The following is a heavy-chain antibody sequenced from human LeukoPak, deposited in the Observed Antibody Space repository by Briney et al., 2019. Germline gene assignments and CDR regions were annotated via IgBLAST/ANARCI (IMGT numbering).Heavy chain of an antibody. V-gene: IGHV1-18*01. D-gene: IGHD6-13*01. Sequence: GASVKVSCKASGYTFTSYGISWVRQAPGQGLEWMGWISAYNGNTNYAQKLKGRVTMTTDTPTSTAYMELRSLRSDDTAVYYCAIDLPTRTEQQLVRSYYYYGMDVWGQGTTVTVSS. CDR3: AIDLPTRTEQQLVRSYYYYGMDV. CDR2: ISAYNGNT. J-gene: IGHJ6*02. CDR1: GYTFTSYG.